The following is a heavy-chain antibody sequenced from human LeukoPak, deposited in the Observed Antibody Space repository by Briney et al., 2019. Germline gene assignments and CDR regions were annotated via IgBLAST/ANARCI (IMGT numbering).Heavy chain of an antibody. D-gene: IGHD6-19*01. CDR1: GFTFDDYA. V-gene: IGHV3-9*01. CDR2: ISWNSGSR. J-gene: IGHJ4*02. CDR3: ATARGSGWHGYYFDY. Sequence: GGSLRLSCTASGFTFDDYAMHWVRQAPGKGLEWVSGISWNSGSRVYADSVKGRFTISRDNAKNSLYLQMNGLRAEDTAVYYCATARGSGWHGYYFDYWGQGTLVTVSS.